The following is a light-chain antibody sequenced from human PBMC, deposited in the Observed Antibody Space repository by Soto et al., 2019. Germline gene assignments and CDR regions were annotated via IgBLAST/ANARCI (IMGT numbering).Light chain of an antibody. CDR2: EVN. J-gene: IGLJ1*01. CDR1: RSDIGDSNF. Sequence: QSVLTQPASVSGSPGQSVTISCTGPRSDIGDSNFISWYQHSPGKAPRLLIYEVNNRPSGVSKRFSGSKAGNTASLTIRGLQSEDEADYYCAAWDDILNGYVFGGGTKVTVL. CDR3: AAWDDILNGYV. V-gene: IGLV2-14*01.